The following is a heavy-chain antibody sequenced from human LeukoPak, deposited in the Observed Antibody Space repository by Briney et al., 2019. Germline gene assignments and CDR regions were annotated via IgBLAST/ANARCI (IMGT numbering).Heavy chain of an antibody. Sequence: ASVEVSCKASGYTFTSYYMHWVRQAPGQGLEWMGIINPSGGSTSYAQKFQGRVTMTRDTSTSTVYMELSSLRSEDTAVYYCARDRARTRVVVTHNIYYYYGMDVWGQGTTVTVSS. J-gene: IGHJ6*02. V-gene: IGHV1-46*01. CDR3: ARDRARTRVVVTHNIYYYYGMDV. D-gene: IGHD4-23*01. CDR2: INPSGGST. CDR1: GYTFTSYY.